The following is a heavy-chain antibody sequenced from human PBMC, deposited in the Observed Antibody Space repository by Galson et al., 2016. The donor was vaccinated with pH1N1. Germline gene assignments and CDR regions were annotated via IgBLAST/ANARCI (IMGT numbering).Heavy chain of an antibody. V-gene: IGHV4-30-4*01. Sequence: QTLSLTCSVSGDSVSSGDYYWSWIRQSPGRGLEWIGCISGSGRTYYNPSLKSRLTISLDTSKNQFSLRLASVTATDTAVYYCARESCGGSCYSYYYYYGMDVWGQGATVIVSS. J-gene: IGHJ6*02. CDR3: ARESCGGSCYSYYYYYGMDV. CDR1: GDSVSSGDYY. CDR2: ISGSGRT. D-gene: IGHD2-15*01.